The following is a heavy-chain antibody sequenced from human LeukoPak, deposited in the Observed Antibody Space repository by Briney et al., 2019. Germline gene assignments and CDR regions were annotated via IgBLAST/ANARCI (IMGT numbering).Heavy chain of an antibody. CDR1: GFTFSNYS. D-gene: IGHD3-3*01. J-gene: IGHJ5*02. CDR2: ISSRSTYI. V-gene: IGHV3-21*01. CDR3: ARDPLAPGDFWSGYWFDP. Sequence: GGSLRLSCSASGFTFSNYSMNWVRQAPGKGLEWVSSISSRSTYIYYADSLKGRFTISSDNAKNSLYLQMNSLRAEDTAVYYCARDPLAPGDFWSGYWFDPWGQGTLVTVSS.